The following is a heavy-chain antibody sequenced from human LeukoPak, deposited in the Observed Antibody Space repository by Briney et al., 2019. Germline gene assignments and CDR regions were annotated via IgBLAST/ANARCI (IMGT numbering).Heavy chain of an antibody. J-gene: IGHJ5*02. CDR1: GFTFSYYY. D-gene: IGHD6-13*01. CDR2: ISSSGSTI. CDR3: ARVPGIAAA. V-gene: IGHV3-11*01. Sequence: GAPLRPSCAASGFTFSYYYMSWIRPAPGKGLELASYISSSGSTIYYADSVKGRFTISRDNAKNSLYLQMSSMRAEDTAVYYCARVPGIAAAWGQGTLVTVSS.